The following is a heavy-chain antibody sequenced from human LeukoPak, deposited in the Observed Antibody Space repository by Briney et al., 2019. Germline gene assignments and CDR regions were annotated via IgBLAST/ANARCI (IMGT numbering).Heavy chain of an antibody. Sequence: AGGSLRLSCAASGFTFSSYSMNWVRQAPGKGLEWVSSISSSSSYIYYADSVKGRFTISRDNAKNSLYPQMNSLRAEDTAVYYCASLLYDFWSGYTQSDYGMDVWGQGTTVTVSS. CDR1: GFTFSSYS. CDR2: ISSSSSYI. J-gene: IGHJ6*02. D-gene: IGHD3-3*01. V-gene: IGHV3-21*01. CDR3: ASLLYDFWSGYTQSDYGMDV.